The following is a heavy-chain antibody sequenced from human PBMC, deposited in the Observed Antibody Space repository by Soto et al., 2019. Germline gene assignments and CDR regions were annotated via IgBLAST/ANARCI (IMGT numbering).Heavy chain of an antibody. V-gene: IGHV4-59*01. CDR2: IYYSGST. J-gene: IGHJ6*02. D-gene: IGHD1-26*01. CDR1: GGSISSYY. Sequence: PSETLSLTCTVSGGSISSYYWSWIRQPPGKGLEWIGYIYYSGSTNYNPSLKSRVTISVDTSKNQFSLKLSSVTAADTAVYYCARANSGRHYYGMDVWGQGTTVTVSS. CDR3: ARANSGRHYYGMDV.